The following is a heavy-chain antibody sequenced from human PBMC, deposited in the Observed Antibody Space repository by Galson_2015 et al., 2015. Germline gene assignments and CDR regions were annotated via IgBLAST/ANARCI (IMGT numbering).Heavy chain of an antibody. CDR2: ITASGGSP. Sequence: SLRLSCAASGFTFSSYAMSWVRQAPGKGLEWVSLITASGGSPYYADSVKRRFTTSRDNSKNTLYLQMNGLRAEDTAMYYCAKGVGSDFYYANDYWGQGTLVTVSS. V-gene: IGHV3-23*01. D-gene: IGHD3-22*01. CDR1: GFTFSSYA. J-gene: IGHJ4*02. CDR3: AKGVGSDFYYANDY.